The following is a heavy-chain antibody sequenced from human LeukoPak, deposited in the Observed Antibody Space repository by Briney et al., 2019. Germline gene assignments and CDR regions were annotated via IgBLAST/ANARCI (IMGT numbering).Heavy chain of an antibody. CDR1: GGSFSGYY. J-gene: IGHJ4*02. CDR3: ARQHYDILTGPHPHFDS. V-gene: IGHV4-34*01. CDR2: INHSGST. D-gene: IGHD3-9*01. Sequence: PSETLSLTCAVYGGSFSGYYWSWIRQPPGKGLEWIGEINHSGSTNYNPSLKSRVTISVDTSKNQFSLKLSSVTAADTAVYYCARQHYDILTGPHPHFDSWGQGTLVTVS.